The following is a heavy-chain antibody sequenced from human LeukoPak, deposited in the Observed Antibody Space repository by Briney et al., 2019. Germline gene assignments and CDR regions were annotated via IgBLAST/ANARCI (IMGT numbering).Heavy chain of an antibody. V-gene: IGHV3-53*01. CDR3: ATPMKPSSGWRYFDY. J-gene: IGHJ4*02. CDR2: IYSGGGT. Sequence: GGSLRLSCAASGFTVSSNYMSWVRQAPGKGLEWVSVIYSGGGTYYADSVKGRFTISRDNSRNTLYLQMNSLRADDTAVYYCATPMKPSSGWRYFDYWGQGTLVTVSS. CDR1: GFTVSSNY. D-gene: IGHD6-19*01.